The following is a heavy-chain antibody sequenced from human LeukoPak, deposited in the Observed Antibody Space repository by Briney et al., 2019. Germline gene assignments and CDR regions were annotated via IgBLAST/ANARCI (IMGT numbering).Heavy chain of an antibody. CDR2: ISGSAGST. D-gene: IGHD3-3*01. CDR3: AKEAYYDFWSGYSDI. V-gene: IGHV3-23*01. J-gene: IGHJ3*02. CDR1: GFTFSSYA. Sequence: PGGSLRLSCAASGFTFSSYAMSWVRQAPGKGLEWVSAISGSAGSTYSVDSVKGRFTISRDNFKTTLCLQMSSLRAEDTAVYYCAKEAYYDFWSGYSDIWGQGTMVTVSS.